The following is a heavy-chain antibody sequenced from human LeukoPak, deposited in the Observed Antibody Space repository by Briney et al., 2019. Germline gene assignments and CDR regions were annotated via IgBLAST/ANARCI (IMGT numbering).Heavy chain of an antibody. CDR2: TYYRSKWYN. J-gene: IGHJ4*02. CDR3: ARGEIYYDSSGYALDY. Sequence: SQTLSLTCAISGDSVSSNSAAWNWIRQSPSRGLEWLGRTYYRSKWYNDYAVSVRSRITINPDTSKNQSSLQLNSVTPEDTAVYYCARGEIYYDSSGYALDYWGQGTLVTVSS. D-gene: IGHD3-22*01. V-gene: IGHV6-1*01. CDR1: GDSVSSNSAA.